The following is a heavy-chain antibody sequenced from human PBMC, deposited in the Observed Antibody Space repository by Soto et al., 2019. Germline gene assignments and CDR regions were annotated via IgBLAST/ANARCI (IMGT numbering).Heavy chain of an antibody. CDR3: ARGHSSSWYVCDY. CDR2: MNPNSGNT. V-gene: IGHV1-8*01. J-gene: IGHJ4*02. D-gene: IGHD6-13*01. Sequence: QVQLVQSGAEVKKPGASVKVSCKASGYTFTSYDINWVRQATGQGLEWMGWMNPNSGNTNYAQKIQGRVTMTRNTSKSTASMELSRLRSEDTAVYYCARGHSSSWYVCDYWGQGTLVTVSS. CDR1: GYTFTSYD.